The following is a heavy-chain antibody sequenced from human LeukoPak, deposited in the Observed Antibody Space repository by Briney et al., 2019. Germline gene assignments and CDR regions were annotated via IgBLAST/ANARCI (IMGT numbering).Heavy chain of an antibody. CDR1: GGSISSYY. J-gene: IGHJ4*02. CDR3: ARDDVGYCSGGSCYFDY. D-gene: IGHD2-15*01. V-gene: IGHV4-4*07. Sequence: PSETLSLTCTVSGGSISSYYWSWMRQPAGKGLEWIGRIYTSGSTNYNPSLKSRVTMSVDTSKNQFSLKLSSVTAADTAAYYCARDDVGYCSGGSCYFDYWGQGTLVTVSS. CDR2: IYTSGST.